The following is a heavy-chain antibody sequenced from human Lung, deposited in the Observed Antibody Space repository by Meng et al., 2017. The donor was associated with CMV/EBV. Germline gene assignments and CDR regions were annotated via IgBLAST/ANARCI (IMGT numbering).Heavy chain of an antibody. CDR1: CGSLRSRSW. D-gene: IGHD2-21*02. J-gene: IGHJ4*02. CDR2: IYHSGST. V-gene: IGHV4-4*02. CDR3: ARVGAYCGGDCYHPR. Sequence: KALGTDLGEPSGTLLLPGGVSCGSLRSRSWCGWVRQPPGKGLEWIGEIYHSGSTNYNPSLKSRVTISVDESKNQFSLRLSSVTAADTAVYYCARVGAYCGGDCYHPRWGQGTLVTVSS.